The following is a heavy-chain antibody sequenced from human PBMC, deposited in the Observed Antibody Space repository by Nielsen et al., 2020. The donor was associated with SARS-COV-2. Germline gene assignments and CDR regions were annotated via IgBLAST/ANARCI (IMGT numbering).Heavy chain of an antibody. J-gene: IGHJ6*02. V-gene: IGHV1-8*01. Sequence: ASVKVSCKASGYTFTSYDINWVRQATGQGLEWMGWMNPNSGNTGYAQKFQGRVTMTRDTSISTAYMQLSSLRSDDTAVYYCARGVGYYAFRGGYYYGSGPGVGMDVWGQGTMVTVSS. CDR1: GYTFTSYD. CDR3: ARGVGYYAFRGGYYYGSGPGVGMDV. CDR2: MNPNSGNT. D-gene: IGHD3-10*01.